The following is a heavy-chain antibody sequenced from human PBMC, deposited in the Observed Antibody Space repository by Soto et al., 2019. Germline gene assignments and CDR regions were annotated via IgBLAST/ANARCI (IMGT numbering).Heavy chain of an antibody. CDR3: AGEEAAYSYGEDYYIIYV. Sequence: LRLSCEVSGIDFSAYGMHWVRQSPGKGFEWVAVISNDGAKKYFGDSVKGRFTISRDNSKNTIYVHMHSLRLDDTGVYYCAGEEAAYSYGEDYYIIYVRGQGTTVTVAS. V-gene: IGHV3-30*03. D-gene: IGHD3-10*01. J-gene: IGHJ6*01. CDR2: ISNDGAKK. CDR1: GIDFSAYG.